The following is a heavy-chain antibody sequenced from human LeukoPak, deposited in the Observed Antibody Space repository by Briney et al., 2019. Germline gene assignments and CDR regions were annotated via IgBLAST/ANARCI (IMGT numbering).Heavy chain of an antibody. CDR3: ARDCSSDFDWLCY. V-gene: IGHV1-69*13. D-gene: IGHD3-9*01. CDR1: GGTFSSYS. Sequence: SVKVSCQASGGTFSSYSISWVRQAPGQGLEWMGGIIPIFGTANYAQKFRGRVTITADESTSTAYMELSSLRSEDTAVHYCARDCSSDFDWLCYWGQGTLVTVSS. J-gene: IGHJ4*02. CDR2: IIPIFGTA.